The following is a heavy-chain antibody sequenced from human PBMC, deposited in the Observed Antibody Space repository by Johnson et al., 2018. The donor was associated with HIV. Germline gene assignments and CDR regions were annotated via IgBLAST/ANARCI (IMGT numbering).Heavy chain of an antibody. V-gene: IGHV3-11*04. CDR1: GFTFSDYY. CDR3: ARAINDAFDI. CDR2: ITSSGTSS. J-gene: IGHJ3*02. Sequence: QMLLVESGGGVVQPGGSLRLSCAASGFTFSDYYMIWIRQAPGKGLEWLSYITSSGTSSYYADSVKGRLTISRDNAKNSLYLQMNSLRAEDTAVYFCARAINDAFDIWGQGTMVTVSP.